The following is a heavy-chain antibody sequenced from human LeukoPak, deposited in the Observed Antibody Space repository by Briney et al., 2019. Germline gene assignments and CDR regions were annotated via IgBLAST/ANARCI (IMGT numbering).Heavy chain of an antibody. D-gene: IGHD2-2*01. CDR3: ARVEWEVPAATGYNWFDP. CDR2: IYHSGST. CDR1: GGSISSGYY. Sequence: PSEILSLTCTVSGGSISSGYYWGWIRQPPGKGLEWIGSIYHSGSTYYNPSLKSRVTISVDTSKNQFSLKLSSVTAADTAVYYCARVEWEVPAATGYNWFDPWGQGTLVTVSS. V-gene: IGHV4-38-2*02. J-gene: IGHJ5*02.